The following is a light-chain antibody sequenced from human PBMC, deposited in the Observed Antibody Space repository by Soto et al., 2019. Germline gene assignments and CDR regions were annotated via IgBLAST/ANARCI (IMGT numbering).Light chain of an antibody. CDR1: SSDVGGYNF. Sequence: QSALTQPASVSGSPGQSITISCTGTSSDVGGYNFVSWYQQHPGKAPRLIIYEVSSRPSGVSYRFSGSKSGNTASLTISGLQAEDEADCYCSSYTLRNTLVLFGGGTKLTVL. CDR3: SSYTLRNTLVL. V-gene: IGLV2-14*01. CDR2: EVS. J-gene: IGLJ3*02.